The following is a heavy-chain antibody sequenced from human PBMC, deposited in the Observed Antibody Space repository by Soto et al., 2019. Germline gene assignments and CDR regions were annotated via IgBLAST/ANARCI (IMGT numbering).Heavy chain of an antibody. CDR1: GFTFDDYA. Sequence: PGGSLRLSCAASGFTFDDYAMHWVRQAPGKGLEWVSGISWNSGSIGYADSVKGRFTISRDNAKNSLYLQMNSLRAEDTALYYCAKEGLGELEFDYWGQGTLVTVSS. CDR3: AKEGLGELEFDY. J-gene: IGHJ4*02. V-gene: IGHV3-9*01. CDR2: ISWNSGSI. D-gene: IGHD1-7*01.